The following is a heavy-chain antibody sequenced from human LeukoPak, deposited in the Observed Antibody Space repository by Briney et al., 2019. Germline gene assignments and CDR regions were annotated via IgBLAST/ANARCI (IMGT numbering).Heavy chain of an antibody. D-gene: IGHD3-22*01. V-gene: IGHV4-59*04. CDR3: AGKYYYDSSAYFYVDW. J-gene: IGHJ4*02. CDR1: GGSINSYY. CDR2: IYYTGNT. Sequence: PSETLSLTCTVSGGSINSYYWSWIRQPPGKGLEFIGYIYYTGNTYYNPSLKSRVSISMDTSKNEFSLKLRSVTAADTAVYYCAGKYYYDSSAYFYVDWWGQGTLVTVSS.